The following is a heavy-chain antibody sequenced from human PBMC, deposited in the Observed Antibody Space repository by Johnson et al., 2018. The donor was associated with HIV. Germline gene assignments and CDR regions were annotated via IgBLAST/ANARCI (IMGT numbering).Heavy chain of an antibody. D-gene: IGHD3-3*01. J-gene: IGHJ3*02. CDR2: ISYDGSNK. V-gene: IGHV3-30-3*01. Sequence: QVQLVESGGGVVQPGRSLRLSCAASGFTFSSYAMHWVRQAPGKGLEWVAVISYDGSNKYYADSVKGRFTISRDNSKNTLYLQMNSLRAEDTAVYYCAKGLAAFFAFDIWGKGTMVTVSS. CDR3: AKGLAAFFAFDI. CDR1: GFTFSSYA.